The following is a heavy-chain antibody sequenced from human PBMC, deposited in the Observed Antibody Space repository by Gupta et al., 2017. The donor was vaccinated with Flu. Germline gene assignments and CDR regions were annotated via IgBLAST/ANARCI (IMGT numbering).Heavy chain of an antibody. J-gene: IGHJ5*02. CDR1: GYSFTSYW. Sequence: EVQLVQSGAEVKQPGESLKISCKGSGYSFTSYWIGWVRQLPGKGLEWMGIIYPGDSDTRYSPSFQGQVTISADKSISTAYLQWSSLKASDTAMYYCARHGVVEWGRFNWFDPWGQGTLVTVSS. CDR3: ARHGVVEWGRFNWFDP. D-gene: IGHD3-3*01. CDR2: IYPGDSDT. V-gene: IGHV5-51*01.